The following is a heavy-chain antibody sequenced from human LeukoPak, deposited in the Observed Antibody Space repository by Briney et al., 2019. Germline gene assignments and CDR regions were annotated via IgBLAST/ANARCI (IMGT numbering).Heavy chain of an antibody. D-gene: IGHD7-27*01. Sequence: GGSLRLSCAASGFTFSDSYMTWIRQAPGKGLEWVAFIDKSGGTTYYADSVKGRFTISRDNAKSSLYLEMNSLRAEDTAVYYCGRGHWGLDYWGQRTLVTVSS. CDR2: IDKSGGTT. J-gene: IGHJ4*02. CDR3: GRGHWGLDY. CDR1: GFTFSDSY. V-gene: IGHV3-11*04.